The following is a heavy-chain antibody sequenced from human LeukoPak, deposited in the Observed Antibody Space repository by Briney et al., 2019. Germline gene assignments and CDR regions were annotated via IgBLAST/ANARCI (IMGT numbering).Heavy chain of an antibody. Sequence: GGSLRLSCAASGFTFSSYSMSWVRQAPGKGLEWVSAISGSGGSTYYADSVKGRFTISRDNSKNTLYLQMNSLRAEDTAVYYCAKDIEATVGATTLDYGGQGTLVTVSS. CDR3: AKDIEATVGATTLDY. CDR1: GFTFSSYS. D-gene: IGHD1-26*01. CDR2: ISGSGGST. J-gene: IGHJ4*02. V-gene: IGHV3-23*01.